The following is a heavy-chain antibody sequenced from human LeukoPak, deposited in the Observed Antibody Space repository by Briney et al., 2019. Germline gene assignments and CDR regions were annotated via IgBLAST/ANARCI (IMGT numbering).Heavy chain of an antibody. J-gene: IGHJ1*01. CDR3: ARGGVRQWLVNYFQH. CDR2: INHSGST. Sequence: SETLSLTCAVYGGSFSGYYWSWIRQPPGQGLDWIGEINHSGSTNYNPSLKSRLTISVDTSKNQFSLKLTSVTAADTAVYYCARGGVRQWLVNYFQHWGQGTLVTVSS. D-gene: IGHD6-19*01. CDR1: GGSFSGYY. V-gene: IGHV4-34*01.